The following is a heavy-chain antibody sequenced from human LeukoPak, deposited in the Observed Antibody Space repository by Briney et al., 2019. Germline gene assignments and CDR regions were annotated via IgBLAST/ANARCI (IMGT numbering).Heavy chain of an antibody. Sequence: GGSLRLSCAASGFTFSSYGMNWVRQAPGKGLEWVASITSTSTYMFYADSVRGRFTISRDNAANSLFLQMDSLRGEDTAVYYCARDPYSGAYGADYYYFMDVWGRGTTVTVS. J-gene: IGHJ6*03. V-gene: IGHV3-21*01. CDR2: ITSTSTYM. D-gene: IGHD1-26*01. CDR3: ARDPYSGAYGADYYYFMDV. CDR1: GFTFSSYG.